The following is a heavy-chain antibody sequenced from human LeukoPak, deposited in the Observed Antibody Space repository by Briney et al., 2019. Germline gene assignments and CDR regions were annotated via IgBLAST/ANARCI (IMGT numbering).Heavy chain of an antibody. J-gene: IGHJ3*02. CDR3: ARGTHYYNSSGYWDDGGDAFGI. Sequence: GGSLRLSCAASGFTFSNYSMNWVRQAPGKGLEWVSSISGSTSYIYYADSVKGRFTISRDNAKNSLYLQMNSLRAEDTAVYYCARGTHYYNSSGYWDDGGDAFGIWGQGTMVTVSS. D-gene: IGHD3-22*01. CDR1: GFTFSNYS. CDR2: ISGSTSYI. V-gene: IGHV3-21*01.